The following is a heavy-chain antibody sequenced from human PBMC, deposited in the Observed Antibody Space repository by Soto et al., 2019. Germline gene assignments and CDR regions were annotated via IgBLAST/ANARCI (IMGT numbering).Heavy chain of an antibody. V-gene: IGHV1-2*02. J-gene: IGHJ6*02. CDR3: ARGGDYGYYGMAV. Sequence: ASVKVSCKASGYTFIGNYIHWVRQAPGQGLEWMGWINHNSGGTNYGQKFKGRVTMTSDSSISTAYMELTRLTSDDTAVYYCARGGDYGYYGMAVWGQGTTVTVSS. CDR1: GYTFIGNY. D-gene: IGHD4-17*01. CDR2: INHNSGGT.